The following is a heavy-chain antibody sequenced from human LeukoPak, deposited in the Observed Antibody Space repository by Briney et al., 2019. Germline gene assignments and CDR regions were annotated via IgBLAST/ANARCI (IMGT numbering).Heavy chain of an antibody. J-gene: IGHJ4*02. CDR2: ITSKTSGEAA. Sequence: GGSRRLSCAASGLTFGNAWMSWVRQAPGKGLEWVARITSKTSGEAADYAAPVRGRFTISTDGSKATLYLQMDSLETEDTAIYYCTTYRYSYGSTGYSYFDYWGQGILVTVSS. CDR1: GLTFGNAW. V-gene: IGHV3-15*01. D-gene: IGHD3-22*01. CDR3: TTYRYSYGSTGYSYFDY.